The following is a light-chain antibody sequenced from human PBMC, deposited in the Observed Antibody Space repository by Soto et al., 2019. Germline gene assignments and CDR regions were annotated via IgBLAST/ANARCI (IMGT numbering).Light chain of an antibody. CDR3: QQYGSSRRT. CDR1: QSVSSY. J-gene: IGKJ1*01. CDR2: GAS. Sequence: EIVLTQSPDTLSLSPGERATLSCRASQSVSSYLAWYQQKPGQAPRLLIYGASSRATGIPDRFSGSGSGTDFTLTISRREPADFAVYYCQQYGSSRRTFGQGTKVDIK. V-gene: IGKV3-20*01.